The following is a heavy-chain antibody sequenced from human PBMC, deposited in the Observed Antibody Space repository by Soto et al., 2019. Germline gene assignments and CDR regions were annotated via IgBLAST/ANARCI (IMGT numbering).Heavy chain of an antibody. CDR2: ISYDGSNK. J-gene: IGHJ4*02. CDR3: AKVLGSYGPFDY. CDR1: GFTFSSYG. V-gene: IGHV3-30*18. D-gene: IGHD5-18*01. Sequence: GGSLRLSCAASGFTFSSYGMHWVRQAPGKGLEWVAVISYDGSNKYYADSVKGRFTISRDNSKNTLYLQMNSLRAEDTAVYYCAKVLGSYGPFDYWGQGTLVTVSS.